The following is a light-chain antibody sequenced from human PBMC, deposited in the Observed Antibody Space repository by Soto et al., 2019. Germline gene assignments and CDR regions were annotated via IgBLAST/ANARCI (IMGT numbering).Light chain of an antibody. CDR1: QDISTL. J-gene: IGKJ4*01. Sequence: DIQMTQSPSSVSASIGDTVTITCRASQDISTLLAWYQQKPGKAPKLLIYGASTLESGVPSRFSGRGSGKDFTLTISSLKPEDFATYFCQQADSFPLTLGGGTKVDIK. CDR2: GAS. CDR3: QQADSFPLT. V-gene: IGKV1D-12*01.